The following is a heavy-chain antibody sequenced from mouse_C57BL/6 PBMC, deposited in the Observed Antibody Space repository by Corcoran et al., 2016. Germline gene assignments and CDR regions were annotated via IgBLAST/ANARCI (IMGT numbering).Heavy chain of an antibody. D-gene: IGHD1-1*01. Sequence: DVQLQESGPGLVKPSQSLSLTCYVTGYSITSGYYWNWIRQFPGNKLEWMCYISYDGSNNYNPSLKNRISITRDTSKNQFFLKLNSVTTEDTATYYCAREGTTVVATYWYFDVWGTGTTVTVSS. V-gene: IGHV3-6*01. CDR2: ISYDGSN. J-gene: IGHJ1*03. CDR3: AREGTTVVATYWYFDV. CDR1: GYSITSGYY.